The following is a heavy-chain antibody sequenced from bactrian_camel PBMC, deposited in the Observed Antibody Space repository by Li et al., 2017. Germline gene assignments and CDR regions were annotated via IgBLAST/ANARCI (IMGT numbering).Heavy chain of an antibody. Sequence: VQLVESGGGLVQPGGSLRLSCAASGFTFSSYWMYWVRQDPGKGLEWVSTINAAGSSTYYAESVKGRFTISRDNAKNTVYLQMNSVKPEDTAVYYCATKGHVGGYYNPPFGYWGPGTQVTVS. CDR1: GFTFSSYW. J-gene: IGHJ6*01. D-gene: IGHD2*01. CDR2: INAAGSST. V-gene: IGHV3S1*01. CDR3: ATKGHVGGYYNPPFGY.